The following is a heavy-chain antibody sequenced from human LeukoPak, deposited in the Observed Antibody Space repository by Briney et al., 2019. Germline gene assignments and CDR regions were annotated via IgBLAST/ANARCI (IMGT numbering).Heavy chain of an antibody. CDR2: INWNGGST. Sequence: PGGSLRLSCAASGFTFDDYGMSWVRQAPGKGLEWVSGINWNGGSTGYADSVKGRFTISRDNSKNTLYLQMNSLRAEDTAVYYCAQTGTTAPYFDYWGQGTLVTVSS. CDR1: GFTFDDYG. D-gene: IGHD1-7*01. V-gene: IGHV3-20*04. CDR3: AQTGTTAPYFDY. J-gene: IGHJ4*02.